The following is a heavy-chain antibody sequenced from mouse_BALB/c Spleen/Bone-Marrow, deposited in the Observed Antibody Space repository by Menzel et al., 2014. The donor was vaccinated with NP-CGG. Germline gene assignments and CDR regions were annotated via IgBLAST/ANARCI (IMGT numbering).Heavy chain of an antibody. CDR3: ARGELPYYFDY. J-gene: IGHJ2*01. CDR1: CYTLTSYY. Sequence: QPSGTELGEPGASGKMSRKAFCYTLTSYYIHWVKQRARPGLWGIGWVFPGDGSTKYNEKFKGKTTLTADKSSSTAYMLLSSLTSEDSAIYFCARGELPYYFDYWGQGTTLTVSS. V-gene: IGHV1S56*01. CDR2: VFPGDGST.